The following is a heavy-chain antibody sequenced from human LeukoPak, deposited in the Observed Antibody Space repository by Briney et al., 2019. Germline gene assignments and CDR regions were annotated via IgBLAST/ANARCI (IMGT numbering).Heavy chain of an antibody. CDR2: IIPIFGTA. D-gene: IGHD4-17*01. V-gene: IGHV1-69*13. J-gene: IGHJ6*04. Sequence: SVKVSCKASGDTFSSYAISWVRQAPGQGLEWMGGIIPIFGTANYAQKFQGRVTITADESTSTAYMELSSLRSEDTAVYYCASPTVTTSYYYGMDVWGKGTTVTVSS. CDR1: GDTFSSYA. CDR3: ASPTVTTSYYYGMDV.